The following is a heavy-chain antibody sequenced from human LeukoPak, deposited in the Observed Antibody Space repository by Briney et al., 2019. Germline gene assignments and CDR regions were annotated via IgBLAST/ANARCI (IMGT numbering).Heavy chain of an antibody. CDR3: ARGTKGGIVGATGAFDI. CDR2: IIPIFGTA. V-gene: IGHV1-69*05. CDR1: GGTFSSYA. J-gene: IGHJ3*02. Sequence: ASVKVSCKASGGTFSSYAISWVRQAPGLGLEWMGRIIPIFGTANYAQKFQGRVTITTDESTSTAYMELSSLRSEDTAVYYCARGTKGGIVGATGAFDIWGQGTMVTVSS. D-gene: IGHD1-26*01.